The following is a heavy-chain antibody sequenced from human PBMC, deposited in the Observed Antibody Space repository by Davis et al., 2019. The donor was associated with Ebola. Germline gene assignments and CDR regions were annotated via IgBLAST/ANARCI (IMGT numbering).Heavy chain of an antibody. V-gene: IGHV3-30*18. CDR3: AKDRCSSRRCQDFYYGMDV. D-gene: IGHD2-2*01. Sequence: GESLKISCAASGFTFNSYFMHWVRQAPGKGLEWLAVISDDGSNKYYADSVEGRFTTSRDNSKETLYLQVNSLRPEDTAVYYCAKDRCSSRRCQDFYYGMDVWGQGTTVTVSS. CDR2: ISDDGSNK. CDR1: GFTFNSYF. J-gene: IGHJ6*02.